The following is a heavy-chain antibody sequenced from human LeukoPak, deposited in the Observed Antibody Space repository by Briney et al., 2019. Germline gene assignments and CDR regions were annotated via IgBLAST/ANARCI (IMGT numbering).Heavy chain of an antibody. Sequence: PGGSLRLSCAASGFTFSSYWGHWVRQAPGKGLVWVSRINSDGSSTIYADSVKGRFTISRDNAKNTLYLQMNSLRAEDTAVYYCARGGGYSYGPFDYWGQGTLVTVSS. V-gene: IGHV3-74*01. CDR1: GFTFSSYW. CDR2: INSDGSST. CDR3: ARGGGYSYGPFDY. D-gene: IGHD5-18*01. J-gene: IGHJ4*02.